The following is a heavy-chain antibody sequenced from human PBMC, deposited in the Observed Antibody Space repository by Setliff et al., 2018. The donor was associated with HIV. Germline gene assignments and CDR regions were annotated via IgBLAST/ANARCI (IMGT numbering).Heavy chain of an antibody. J-gene: IGHJ4*02. V-gene: IGHV4-39*01. CDR3: ARRGSSGDPWSGSHYLYY. D-gene: IGHD3-3*01. CDR1: GGSISSSSHH. Sequence: PSETLSLTCTVSGGSISSSSHHWSWIRQTPGKGLEWIGSIYYSGNSYYNPSLQSRVTISVDTSKNQFSLKLSSVSAADTAVYYCARRGSSGDPWSGSHYLYYWGQGTLVTVSS. CDR2: IYYSGNS.